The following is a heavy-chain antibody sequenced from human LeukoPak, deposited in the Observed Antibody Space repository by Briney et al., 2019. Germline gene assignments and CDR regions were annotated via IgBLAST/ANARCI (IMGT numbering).Heavy chain of an antibody. CDR2: ISGSGGST. J-gene: IGHJ4*02. CDR1: GFTFSSYG. Sequence: QPGGSLRLSCAASGFTFSSYGMSWIRQAPGKGLEWVSAISGSGGSTYYADSVKGRFTISRDNSKNTLYLQMNSLRAEDTAVYYCAKDERAAGTRYWGQGTLVTVSS. V-gene: IGHV3-23*01. D-gene: IGHD6-13*01. CDR3: AKDERAAGTRY.